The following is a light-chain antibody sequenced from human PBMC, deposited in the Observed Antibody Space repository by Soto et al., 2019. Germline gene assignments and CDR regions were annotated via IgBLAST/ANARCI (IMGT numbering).Light chain of an antibody. Sequence: AIRMTQSPASFSASTGDRFSSTCRATQDIGTYLAWYQQIPGKAPKLLIYDAYTLQAGVPSRFSGSGSGTDFTLTISYLQSEDFGTYYCQQFYNYPRTFGQGTKVDI. CDR3: QQFYNYPRT. CDR1: QDIGTY. V-gene: IGKV1-8*01. J-gene: IGKJ1*01. CDR2: DAY.